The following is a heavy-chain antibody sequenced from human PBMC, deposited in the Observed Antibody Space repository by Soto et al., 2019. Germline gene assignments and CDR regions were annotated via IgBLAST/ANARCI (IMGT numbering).Heavy chain of an antibody. Sequence: GGSLRLSCAASGFTFSSYAMSWVRQAPGKGLEWTSGISGSGGSTYYADSVKGRFTISRDNSKYTLDLQMNSLRADDTAVYFCAKLPLNYDFWSNDALDIWGQGTMVTVSS. CDR1: GFTFSSYA. V-gene: IGHV3-23*01. CDR2: ISGSGGST. J-gene: IGHJ3*02. D-gene: IGHD3-3*01. CDR3: AKLPLNYDFWSNDALDI.